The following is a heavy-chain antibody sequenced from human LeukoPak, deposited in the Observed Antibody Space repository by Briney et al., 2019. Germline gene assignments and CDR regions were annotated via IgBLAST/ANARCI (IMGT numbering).Heavy chain of an antibody. V-gene: IGHV4-61*02. CDR1: GGSISSGSYY. Sequence: SETLSLTCTVSGGSISSGSYYWSWIRQPAGKGLEWIGRIYTSGSTNYNPSLKSRVTISVDTSKNQFSLKLSSVTAADTAVYYCAREWIQVYYFDYWGQGTLVTVS. CDR3: AREWIQVYYFDY. J-gene: IGHJ4*02. D-gene: IGHD5-18*01. CDR2: IYTSGST.